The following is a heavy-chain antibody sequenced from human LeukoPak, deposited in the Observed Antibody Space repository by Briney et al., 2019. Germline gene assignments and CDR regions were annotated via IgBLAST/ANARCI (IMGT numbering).Heavy chain of an antibody. CDR2: ISKDGSDT. D-gene: IGHD3-3*01. CDR1: EFTLSSYA. V-gene: IGHV3-30-3*01. J-gene: IGHJ4*02. CDR3: ARDFWWLPDY. Sequence: GGSLRLSGQPSEFTLSSYAMFWFGKAPAKGLNGVTIISKDGSDTFYADSVRGRFTISRDNSKNMLYLQLNSLTTEDTALYYCARDFWWLPDYWGQGTLVTVSS.